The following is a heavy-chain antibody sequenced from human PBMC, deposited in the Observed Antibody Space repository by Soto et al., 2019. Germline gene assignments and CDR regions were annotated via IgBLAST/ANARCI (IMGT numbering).Heavy chain of an antibody. Sequence: PGGSLRLACAASGFTFSSYWMHWVRQAPGKGLVWVSRINSDGSSAGYADSVKGRFTISRDNAKNTRYLQMNILRAEDTAVYYCARSLSTSPDYWGQGTLVTVSS. CDR3: ARSLSTSPDY. D-gene: IGHD2-2*01. CDR2: INSDGSSA. CDR1: GFTFSSYW. V-gene: IGHV3-74*01. J-gene: IGHJ4*02.